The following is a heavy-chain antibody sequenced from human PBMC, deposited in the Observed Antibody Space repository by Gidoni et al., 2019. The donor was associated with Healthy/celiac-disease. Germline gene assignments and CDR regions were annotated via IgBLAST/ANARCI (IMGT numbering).Heavy chain of an antibody. Sequence: QVQLVGSGCGVVQPGRSLRLSSVAPGFTFRCPGMHWVRHAPGKGLEWVAVISYDGSNKYYADSVKGRFTISRDNSKNTLYLQMNSLRAEDTAVYYCAKDRWDAAAAGTGYFDYWGQGTLVTVSS. V-gene: IGHV3-30*18. CDR3: AKDRWDAAAAGTGYFDY. D-gene: IGHD6-13*01. J-gene: IGHJ4*02. CDR1: GFTFRCPG. CDR2: ISYDGSNK.